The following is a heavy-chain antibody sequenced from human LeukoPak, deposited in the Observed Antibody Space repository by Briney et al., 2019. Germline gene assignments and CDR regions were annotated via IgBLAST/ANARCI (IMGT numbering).Heavy chain of an antibody. D-gene: IGHD6-13*01. CDR2: IYYSGTT. Sequence: PSETLSLTCTVSGGSISNYYWSWIRQPPGKGLGWIGYIYYSGTTNYNPSLKSRVTISLDTSKNQFSLKLNSVTAADTALYYCARGVYIAAAQYGYWGQGTLVTVSS. J-gene: IGHJ1*01. V-gene: IGHV4-59*01. CDR3: ARGVYIAAAQYGY. CDR1: GGSISNYY.